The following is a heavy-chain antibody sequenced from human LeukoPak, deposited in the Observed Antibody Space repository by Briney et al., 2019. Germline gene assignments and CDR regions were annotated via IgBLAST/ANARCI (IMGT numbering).Heavy chain of an antibody. V-gene: IGHV3-48*03. CDR2: ISDTGGAI. CDR3: ARGRIAVAGFDY. J-gene: IGHJ4*02. CDR1: GFAFSGYE. Sequence: GGSLRLSCAASGFAFSGYEMYWVRQAPGKGLEWISYISDTGGAIHYADSVKGRFTISRDNAKNTLYLQMNSLRAEDTAVYYCARGRIAVAGFDYWGQGTLVTVSS. D-gene: IGHD6-19*01.